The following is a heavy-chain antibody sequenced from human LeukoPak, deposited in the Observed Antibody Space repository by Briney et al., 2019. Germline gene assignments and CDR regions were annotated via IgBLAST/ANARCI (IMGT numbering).Heavy chain of an antibody. J-gene: IGHJ4*02. CDR3: ARAYCSNGVCFYFNS. Sequence: PSETLSLTCTVSGVSISSYYWSWIRQPAGKGLEWIGRIYTSGSTNYNPSLKSRVTMSVDTSKSQFSLKLTSVTAADTAVYYCARAYCSNGVCFYFNSWGQGTLVTVSS. CDR1: GVSISSYY. CDR2: IYTSGST. V-gene: IGHV4-4*07. D-gene: IGHD2-8*01.